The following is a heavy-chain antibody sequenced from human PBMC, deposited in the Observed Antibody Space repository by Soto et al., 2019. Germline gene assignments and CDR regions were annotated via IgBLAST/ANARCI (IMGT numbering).Heavy chain of an antibody. D-gene: IGHD1-1*01. CDR3: ARYNWPLFDY. J-gene: IGHJ4*02. CDR2: ITRSGGT. Sequence: QVQLQQWGAGLLKPSETLSLTCAVYGGSFSNYFWTWIRQSPGKGLEWIGEITRSGGTNYNPSLKSRVTMSVDTAKTQFPLKLTSVTAADTAVYYCARYNWPLFDYWGQGTLVTVSS. CDR1: GGSFSNYF. V-gene: IGHV4-34*01.